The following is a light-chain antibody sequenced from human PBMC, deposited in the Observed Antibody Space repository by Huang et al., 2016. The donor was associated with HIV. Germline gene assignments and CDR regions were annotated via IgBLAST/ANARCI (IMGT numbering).Light chain of an antibody. CDR2: AAS. V-gene: IGKV1-6*01. CDR1: QAIRNY. Sequence: AIQMTQSPSSLSASVGDRVTITCRASQAIRNYLGWYQQRPGTAPKLLIYAASELHSGVPLRFSGSGSGTDFTLTISSLQPEDFGTYYCLQDYSYPRTFGQGTKVKV. CDR3: LQDYSYPRT. J-gene: IGKJ1*01.